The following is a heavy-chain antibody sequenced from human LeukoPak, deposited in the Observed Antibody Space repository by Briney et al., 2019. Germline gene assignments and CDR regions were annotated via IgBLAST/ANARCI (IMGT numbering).Heavy chain of an antibody. Sequence: PGGSLRLSCTASGFTFGDYAMTWVRQAPGKGLEWVGFIASETYGGAAEYAASVKGRFTISRDDSKSIAYLQMNSLKTEDTAVYYCTSSYCSSTSCYEGSGDYWGQGTLVTVSS. CDR2: IASETYGGAA. CDR1: GFTFGDYA. CDR3: TSSYCSSTSCYEGSGDY. V-gene: IGHV3-49*04. J-gene: IGHJ4*02. D-gene: IGHD2-2*01.